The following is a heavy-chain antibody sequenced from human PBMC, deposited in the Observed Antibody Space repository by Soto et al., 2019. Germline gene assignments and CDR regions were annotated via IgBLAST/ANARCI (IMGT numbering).Heavy chain of an antibody. V-gene: IGHV4-61*01. Sequence: SETLSVTCTVSGGSVSSGSYYWSWIRQPPGKGLEWIGYIYYSGSTNYNPSLKSRVTISVDTSKNQFSLKLSSVTAADTAVYYCARGRYSGYDHFDYWGQGTLVTVSS. D-gene: IGHD5-12*01. CDR1: GGSVSSGSYY. CDR2: IYYSGST. J-gene: IGHJ4*02. CDR3: ARGRYSGYDHFDY.